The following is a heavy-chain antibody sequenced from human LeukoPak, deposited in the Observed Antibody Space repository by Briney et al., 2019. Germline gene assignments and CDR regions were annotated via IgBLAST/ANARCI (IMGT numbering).Heavy chain of an antibody. Sequence: ASVKVSCKASGYTFTSYYMHWVRQAPGQGLEWMVIINPSGGSTSYAQKFQGRVTMTRDTSTSTVYMELSSLRSEDTAVYYCARALGVDCSTINCFLSPFDPWGQGTLVTVSS. CDR2: INPSGGST. CDR3: ARALGVDCSTINCFLSPFDP. J-gene: IGHJ5*02. D-gene: IGHD2-2*01. CDR1: GYTFTSYY. V-gene: IGHV1-46*01.